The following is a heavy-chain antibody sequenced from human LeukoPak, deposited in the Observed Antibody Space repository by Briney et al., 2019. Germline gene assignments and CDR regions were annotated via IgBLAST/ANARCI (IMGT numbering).Heavy chain of an antibody. CDR2: IIPILGIA. V-gene: IGHV1-69*04. CDR1: RGTFSSYA. Sequence: SVKVSCKASRGTFSSYAISWVRQAPGQGLEWMGRIIPILGIANYAQKFQGRVTITADKSTSTAYMELSSLRSEDTAVYYCASRGYCSGGSCYSGSYAFDIWGQGTMVTVSS. D-gene: IGHD2-15*01. CDR3: ASRGYCSGGSCYSGSYAFDI. J-gene: IGHJ3*02.